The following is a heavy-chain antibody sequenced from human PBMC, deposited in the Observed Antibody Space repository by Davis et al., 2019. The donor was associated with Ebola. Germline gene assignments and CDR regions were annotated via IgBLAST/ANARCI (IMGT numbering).Heavy chain of an antibody. J-gene: IGHJ4*02. Sequence: GESLKISCAASGFNVSSNYMSWVGQAPGKGLEWVSVSYSGGSTYYADSVKGRFTISRDNSKNTLYLQMNSLRAEDTAVYYCAKDSCTSCYYFDYWGQGTLVTVSS. CDR2: SYSGGST. V-gene: IGHV3-53*01. D-gene: IGHD2-2*01. CDR3: AKDSCTSCYYFDY. CDR1: GFNVSSNY.